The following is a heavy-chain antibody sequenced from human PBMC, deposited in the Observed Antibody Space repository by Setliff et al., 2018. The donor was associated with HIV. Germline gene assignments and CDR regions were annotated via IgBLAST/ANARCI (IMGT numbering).Heavy chain of an antibody. V-gene: IGHV5-51*01. CDR1: GYSFASYW. J-gene: IGHJ3*02. D-gene: IGHD3-3*01. Sequence: GESLKISCKGSGYSFASYWIGWVRQMPGKGLEWMGIIYPGDSDTRYSPSFQGQVTMSADKSTSTAHLQWSSLKASDTAMYYCARTDYGGNFWSDFDAFDIWGQGTMVTVSS. CDR2: IYPGDSDT. CDR3: ARTDYGGNFWSDFDAFDI.